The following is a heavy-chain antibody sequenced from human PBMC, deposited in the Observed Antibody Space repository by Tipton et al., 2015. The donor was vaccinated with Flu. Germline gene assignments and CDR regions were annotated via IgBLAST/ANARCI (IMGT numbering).Heavy chain of an antibody. Sequence: TLSLTCSVSGGSMYSYYWSWIRQTPGKGLEWIGYVYNRGTINYNPSLKGRLAISADTSRNQFSLRLTSVTAADTAVYYCARGSGRYRSEYFQHWGQGTLVTVSS. CDR3: ARGSGRYRSEYFQH. D-gene: IGHD3-3*01. J-gene: IGHJ1*01. CDR2: VYNRGTI. CDR1: GGSMYSYY. V-gene: IGHV4-59*01.